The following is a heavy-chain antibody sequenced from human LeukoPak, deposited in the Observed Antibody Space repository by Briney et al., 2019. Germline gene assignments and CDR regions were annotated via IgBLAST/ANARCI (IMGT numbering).Heavy chain of an antibody. D-gene: IGHD1-7*01. V-gene: IGHV4-59*01. CDR3: ARVRERLELPYYMDV. CDR2: IYYSGST. J-gene: IGHJ6*03. CDR1: GGSISSYY. Sequence: MTSETLSLTCTVSGGSISSYYWSWIRQPPGKGLEWIGYIYYSGSTNYNPSLKSRVTISVDTSKNQFSLKLSSVTAADTAVYYCARVRERLELPYYMDVWGKGTTVTVSS.